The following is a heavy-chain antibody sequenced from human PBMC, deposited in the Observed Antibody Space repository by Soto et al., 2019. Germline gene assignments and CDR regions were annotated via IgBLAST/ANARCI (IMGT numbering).Heavy chain of an antibody. Sequence: GGSLRLSCAASGFTFSSYGMHWVRQAPGKGLEWVAVIWYDGSNKYYADSVKGRFTISRDNSKNTLYLQMNSLRAEDTAVYYCARARTEYSGYDFGYWGQGTLVTVSS. J-gene: IGHJ4*02. D-gene: IGHD5-12*01. V-gene: IGHV3-33*01. CDR2: IWYDGSNK. CDR1: GFTFSSYG. CDR3: ARARTEYSGYDFGY.